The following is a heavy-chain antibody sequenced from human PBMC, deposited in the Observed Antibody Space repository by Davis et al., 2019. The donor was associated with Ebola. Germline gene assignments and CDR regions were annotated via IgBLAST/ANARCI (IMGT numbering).Heavy chain of an antibody. CDR3: AKGRQQQWLVTPNTEYLQH. J-gene: IGHJ1*01. CDR1: GFSFSDYG. Sequence: GESLKISCAASGFSFSDYGMHWVRQAPGKGLEWVAVIWYDGSIKYYAASVKGRFTISRDNSKNTLSLQLNSVRAEDTAVYYCAKGRQQQWLVTPNTEYLQHWGQGTLVTVSS. D-gene: IGHD6-19*01. CDR2: IWYDGSIK. V-gene: IGHV3-33*06.